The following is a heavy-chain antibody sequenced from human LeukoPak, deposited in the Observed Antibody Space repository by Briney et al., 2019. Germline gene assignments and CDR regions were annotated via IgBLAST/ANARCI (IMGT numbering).Heavy chain of an antibody. V-gene: IGHV4-4*07. J-gene: IGHJ4*02. D-gene: IGHD5-18*01. CDR3: ATSSLDTAMLN. CDR2: IYTSGST. Sequence: SETLSLTCTVSGGSISSYYWSWIRQPAGKGLEWIGRIYTSGSTNYNPSLKSRVTISVDTSKNQFSLRLSPVTAADTAVYYCATSSLDTAMLNWGQGTLVTVSS. CDR1: GGSISSYY.